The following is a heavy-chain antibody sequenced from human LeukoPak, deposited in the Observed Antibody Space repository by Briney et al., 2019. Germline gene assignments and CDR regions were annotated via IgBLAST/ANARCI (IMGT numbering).Heavy chain of an antibody. CDR2: INPNSGGT. CDR1: GYTFTGYY. V-gene: IGHV1-2*02. CDR3: ASSGWVGYYYYYYMDV. J-gene: IGHJ6*03. Sequence: ASVKVSCKASGYTFTGYYMHWVRQAPGQGLEWMGWINPNSGGTNYAQKFQGRVTMTRDTSISTAYMELSRLRSDDTAVYYCASSGWVGYYYYYYMDVWGKGTTVTVSS. D-gene: IGHD6-19*01.